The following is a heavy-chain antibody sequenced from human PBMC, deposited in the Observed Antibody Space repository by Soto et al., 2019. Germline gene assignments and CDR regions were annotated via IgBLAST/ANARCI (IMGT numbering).Heavy chain of an antibody. D-gene: IGHD4-4*01. Sequence: QVQLVESGGGVVQPGRSLRLSYAASGFTFSSYAMHWVRQAPGKGLEWVAVISYDGSNKYYADSVKGRFTISRDNSKNTLYLQMNSLRAEDTAVYYCARDPVTTSYYYYGMDVWGQGTTVTVSS. CDR1: GFTFSSYA. V-gene: IGHV3-30-3*01. CDR2: ISYDGSNK. J-gene: IGHJ6*02. CDR3: ARDPVTTSYYYYGMDV.